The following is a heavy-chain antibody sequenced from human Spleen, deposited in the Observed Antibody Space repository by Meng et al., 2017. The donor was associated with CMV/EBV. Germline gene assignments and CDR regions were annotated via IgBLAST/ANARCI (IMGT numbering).Heavy chain of an antibody. V-gene: IGHV3-23*01. CDR1: GFTFSSYA. CDR2: IAISGGRT. Sequence: GESLKISCAASGFTFSSYAMTWVRQPPGKGLEWVSSIAISGGRTYYADSVKGRFTISRDNSKNTLYLQMNSLRAEDTAVYYCARDLPIVVVPAAIGWGYWGQGTLVTVSS. D-gene: IGHD2-2*02. J-gene: IGHJ4*02. CDR3: ARDLPIVVVPAAIGWGY.